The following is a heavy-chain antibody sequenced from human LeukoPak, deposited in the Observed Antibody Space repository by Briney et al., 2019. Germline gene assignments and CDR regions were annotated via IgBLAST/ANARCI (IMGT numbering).Heavy chain of an antibody. D-gene: IGHD6-25*01. J-gene: IGHJ4*02. V-gene: IGHV3-7*01. CDR3: ARDLYSSGSYFDY. CDR1: GFTFSSYW. Sequence: HPGGSPRLSCAASGFTFSSYWMSWVRQAPGEGLEWVANIKQDGSEKYYVDSVKGRFTISRDNAKNSLYLQMNSLRAEDTAVYYCARDLYSSGSYFDYWGQGTLVTVSS. CDR2: IKQDGSEK.